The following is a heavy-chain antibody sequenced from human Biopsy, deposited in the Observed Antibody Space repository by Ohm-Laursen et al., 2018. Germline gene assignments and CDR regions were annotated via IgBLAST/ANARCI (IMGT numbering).Heavy chain of an antibody. Sequence: GTLSLTCTVSGVSVTSRGYYWTWIRQPPGTGVEWIGHISYGGTTNYKSSLRSRVTISVDPSKNQFSLRLTSVTAADTAVYFCARDRGYYSDRTVPGYFDLWGRGTLVTVSS. CDR1: GVSVTSRGYY. J-gene: IGHJ2*01. V-gene: IGHV4-61*08. D-gene: IGHD3-22*01. CDR2: ISYGGTT. CDR3: ARDRGYYSDRTVPGYFDL.